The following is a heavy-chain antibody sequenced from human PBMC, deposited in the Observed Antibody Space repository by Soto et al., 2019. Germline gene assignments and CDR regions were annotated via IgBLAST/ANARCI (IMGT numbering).Heavy chain of an antibody. CDR1: GGTFSSYA. V-gene: IGHV1-69*01. D-gene: IGHD6-13*01. Sequence: QVQLVQSGAEVKKPGSSVKVSCKASGGTFSSYAISWVRRAPGQGLERMGGIIPIFGTTNYAQKFQGRVTITEDEYTSIAYMELSSLRSEDTAVYYWTRGLGSSWYEREDDWGQVTLVTVSS. CDR3: TRGLGSSWYEREDD. J-gene: IGHJ4*02. CDR2: IIPIFGTT.